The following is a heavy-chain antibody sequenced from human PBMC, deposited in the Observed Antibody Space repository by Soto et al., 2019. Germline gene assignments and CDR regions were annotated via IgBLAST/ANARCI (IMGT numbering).Heavy chain of an antibody. CDR2: ISYDGSNK. Sequence: GGSLRLSCAASGFTFSSYGMHWVRQAPGKGLEWVAVISYDGSNKYYADSVKGRFTISRDNSKNTLYLQMNSLRAEDTAVYYCAKYTAIGYYCYGMDVWGQGTTVTVSS. V-gene: IGHV3-30*18. CDR1: GFTFSSYG. CDR3: AKYTAIGYYCYGMDV. D-gene: IGHD5-18*01. J-gene: IGHJ6*02.